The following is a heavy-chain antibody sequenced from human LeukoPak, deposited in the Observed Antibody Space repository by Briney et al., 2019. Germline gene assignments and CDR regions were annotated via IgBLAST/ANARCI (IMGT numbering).Heavy chain of an antibody. Sequence: GGSLRLSCAASGFTFSSYGMHWVRQAPGKGLEWVAVISYDGSNKYYADSVKDRFTISRDNSKNTLYLQMNSLRAEDTAVYYCAKVQSGDFYGMDVWGQGTTVTVSS. CDR2: ISYDGSNK. D-gene: IGHD3-3*01. V-gene: IGHV3-30*18. CDR1: GFTFSSYG. J-gene: IGHJ6*02. CDR3: AKVQSGDFYGMDV.